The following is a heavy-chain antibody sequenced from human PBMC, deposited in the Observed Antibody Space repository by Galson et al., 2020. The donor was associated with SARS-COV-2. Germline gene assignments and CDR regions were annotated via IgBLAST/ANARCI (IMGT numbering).Heavy chain of an antibody. Sequence: SETLSLTCTVSGGSISSSSYYWGWIRQPPGKGLEWIGSIYYSGSTYYNPSLKSRVTISVDTSKNQFSLKLSSVTAADTAVYYCAGQWLPHNYYYYYGMDVWGQGTTVTVSS. V-gene: IGHV4-39*01. J-gene: IGHJ6*02. CDR2: IYYSGST. CDR1: GGSISSSSYY. CDR3: AGQWLPHNYYYYYGMDV. D-gene: IGHD5-12*01.